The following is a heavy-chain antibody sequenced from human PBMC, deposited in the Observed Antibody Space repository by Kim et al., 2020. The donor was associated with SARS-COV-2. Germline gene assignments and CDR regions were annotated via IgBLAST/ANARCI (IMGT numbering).Heavy chain of an antibody. CDR3: ASAYCGGDCYFSGVLQH. CDR1: GGTFSSYA. J-gene: IGHJ1*01. Sequence: SVKVSCKASGGTFSSYAISWVRQAPGQGLEWMGGIIPIFGTANYAQKFQCRVTITADESTSTAYMELSSLRSEDTAVYYCASAYCGGDCYFSGVLQHWGQGTLVTVSS. CDR2: IIPIFGTA. V-gene: IGHV1-69*13. D-gene: IGHD2-21*02.